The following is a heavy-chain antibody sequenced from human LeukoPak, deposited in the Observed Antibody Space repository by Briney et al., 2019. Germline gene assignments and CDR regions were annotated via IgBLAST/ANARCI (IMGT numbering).Heavy chain of an antibody. V-gene: IGHV3-53*01. CDR3: TRVLQDFMAREIGMDV. J-gene: IGHJ6*02. D-gene: IGHD3-9*01. CDR2: IHSGGST. Sequence: PGGSLRLSCAASGFIVTSHSMTWVRQAPGKGLEWVSVIHSGGSTRYADSVKGRFTLSSDISKNAICLQMKSLRAEDTAVYFCTRVLQDFMAREIGMDVWGQGTTVTVS. CDR1: GFIVTSHS.